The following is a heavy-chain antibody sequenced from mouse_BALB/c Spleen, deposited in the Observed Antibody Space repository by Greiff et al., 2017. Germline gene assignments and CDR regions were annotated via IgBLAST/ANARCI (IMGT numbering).Heavy chain of an antibody. D-gene: IGHD2-4*01. CDR3: ARGGLRQGFDY. CDR2: IYPYNGGT. CDR1: GYTFTDYN. J-gene: IGHJ2*01. Sequence: VQLQQSGPELVKPGASVRISCKASGYTFTDYNMHWVKQSHGKSLEWIGYIYPYNGGTGYNQKFKSKATLTVDNSSSTAYMELRSLTSEDSAVYYCARGGLRQGFDYWGQGTTLTVSS. V-gene: IGHV1S29*02.